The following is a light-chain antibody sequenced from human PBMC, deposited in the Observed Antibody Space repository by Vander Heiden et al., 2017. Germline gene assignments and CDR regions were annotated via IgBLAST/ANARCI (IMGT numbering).Light chain of an antibody. CDR3: CSFAGGDTFI. J-gene: IGLJ1*01. CDR1: SSAVGGYDY. CDR2: DVN. V-gene: IGLV2-11*01. Sequence: QSALTQPRPVSGSPGQSVTISCTGTSSAVGGYDYVSWYQQHPGKVPKLMIFDVNKRPSGVPDRFSGSKSGNTASLTISGLQAEDEADYYCCSFAGGDTFIFGTGTKVTVL.